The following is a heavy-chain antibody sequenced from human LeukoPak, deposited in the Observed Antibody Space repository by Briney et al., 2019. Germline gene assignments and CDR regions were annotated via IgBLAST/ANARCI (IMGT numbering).Heavy chain of an antibody. J-gene: IGHJ3*02. CDR3: ARRRVVVASTDGASGAFDI. V-gene: IGHV4-31*03. CDR2: IYYSGST. D-gene: IGHD2-15*01. CDR1: GGSISSGGYY. Sequence: SETLSLTCTVSGGSISSGGYYWSWIRQHPGKGLEWIGYIYYSGSTYYDPSLRSRVTISVDTSKNQFSLRLSSVTAADTAVYFCARRRVVVASTDGASGAFDIWGQGTMVAVSS.